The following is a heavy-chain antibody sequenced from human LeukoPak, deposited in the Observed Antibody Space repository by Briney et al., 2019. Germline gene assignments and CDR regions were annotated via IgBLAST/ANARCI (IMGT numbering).Heavy chain of an antibody. CDR1: GFTFSSYG. CDR3: AKGTRGVIIPNFDY. V-gene: IGHV3-30*18. D-gene: IGHD3-10*01. Sequence: PGRSLRLSCAASGFTFSSYGMHWVRQAPGKGLEWGAVISYDGSNKYYADSLKVRFTISRDNSKNTLYLQMNSLRAEDTAVYYCAKGTRGVIIPNFDYWGQGTLVTVSS. J-gene: IGHJ4*02. CDR2: ISYDGSNK.